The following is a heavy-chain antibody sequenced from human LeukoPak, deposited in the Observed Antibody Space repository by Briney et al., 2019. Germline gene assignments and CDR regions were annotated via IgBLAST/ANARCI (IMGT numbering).Heavy chain of an antibody. V-gene: IGHV1-18*01. D-gene: IGHD3-9*01. Sequence: ASVKVSCKASGYTFTSYGISWVRQAPGQGLEWMGWISAYNGNTNYAQKLQGRVTMTTDTSTSTAYMELRSLRSDDTAVYYCARVDRYYDILTGYEDYWGQGTLVTVSS. CDR2: ISAYNGNT. J-gene: IGHJ4*02. CDR1: GYTFTSYG. CDR3: ARVDRYYDILTGYEDY.